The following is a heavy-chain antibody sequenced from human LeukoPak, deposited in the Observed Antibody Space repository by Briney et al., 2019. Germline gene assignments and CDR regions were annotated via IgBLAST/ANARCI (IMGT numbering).Heavy chain of an antibody. Sequence: SETLSLTCAVYGGSFSGYYWSWIRQPPGKGLEWIGEINHSGSTNYNPSLKSRVTISVDTSKNQFSLMLSSVTAADTAVYYCARVPTDYDFWSGYPDYWGQGALVTVSS. D-gene: IGHD3-3*01. CDR2: INHSGST. J-gene: IGHJ4*02. CDR3: ARVPTDYDFWSGYPDY. CDR1: GGSFSGYY. V-gene: IGHV4-34*01.